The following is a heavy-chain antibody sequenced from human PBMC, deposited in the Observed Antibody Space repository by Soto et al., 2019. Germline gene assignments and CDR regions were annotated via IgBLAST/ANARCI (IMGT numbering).Heavy chain of an antibody. CDR3: TRSAYMDV. J-gene: IGHJ6*03. CDR1: GFTFSSYA. Sequence: PGGSLRLSCAASGFTFSSYAMSWVRQAPGKGLELVSTIVGSGGSTFYADSVKGRFTISRGNAKNSLYLQMDSLRAEDTAVYYATRSAYMDVWGTGTTVTVSS. CDR2: IVGSGGST. V-gene: IGHV3-23*01. D-gene: IGHD2-2*01.